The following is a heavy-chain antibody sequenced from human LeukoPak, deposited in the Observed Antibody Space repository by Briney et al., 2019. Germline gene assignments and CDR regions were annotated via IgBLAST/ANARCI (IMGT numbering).Heavy chain of an antibody. CDR3: ARLVGAATDPFDY. CDR1: GGSITGYY. D-gene: IGHD2-15*01. J-gene: IGHJ4*02. Sequence: SETLSLTCSVSGGSITGYYWSWIRQPPGKGLEWIGYIHSGGSTMYNPSLKSRVTVSVDTSKNQFSLKLSSVTAADTAVYYCARLVGAATDPFDYWGQGTLVTVSS. V-gene: IGHV4-4*08. CDR2: IHSGGST.